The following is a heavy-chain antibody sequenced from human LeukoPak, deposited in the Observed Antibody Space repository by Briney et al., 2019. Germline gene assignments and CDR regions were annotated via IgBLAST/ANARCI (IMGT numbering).Heavy chain of an antibody. V-gene: IGHV4-59*01. CDR2: VYYSGST. CDR3: ARAYSSSWFLDY. D-gene: IGHD6-13*01. Sequence: SETLSLTCTVSGGSISSYYWSWIRQPPGKGLEWIGYVYYSGSTNYNPSLKSRVTISVDTSKNQFSLKMSSVSAADTAVYYCARAYSSSWFLDYWGQGNLVTVSS. CDR1: GGSISSYY. J-gene: IGHJ4*02.